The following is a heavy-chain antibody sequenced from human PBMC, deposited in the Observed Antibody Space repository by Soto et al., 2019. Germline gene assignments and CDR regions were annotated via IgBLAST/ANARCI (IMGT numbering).Heavy chain of an antibody. Sequence: GGSLRLSCAASGFMFSAYWMSWVRQAPGKGLEWVANIHGDGGKIYYVDSVKGRFTISRDNAKRSLYLQMNSLRAEDTAVYYCARHFYGGYTYGTGDYWGQGALVTVYS. CDR1: GFMFSAYW. V-gene: IGHV3-7*01. J-gene: IGHJ4*02. CDR2: IHGDGGKI. CDR3: ARHFYGGYTYGTGDY. D-gene: IGHD5-18*01.